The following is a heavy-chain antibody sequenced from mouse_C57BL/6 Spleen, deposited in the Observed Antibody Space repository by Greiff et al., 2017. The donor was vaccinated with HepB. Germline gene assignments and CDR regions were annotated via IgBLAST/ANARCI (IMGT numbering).Heavy chain of an antibody. CDR2: ISSGGSYT. Sequence: EVHLVESGGDLVKPGGSLKLSCAASGFTFSSYGMSWVRQTPDKRLEWVATISSGGSYTYYPDSVKGRFTISRDNAKKTLYMQMSSLKSEDTAMYYCARHGTAQAPYYYAMDYWGQGTSVTVSS. J-gene: IGHJ4*01. D-gene: IGHD3-2*02. CDR3: ARHGTAQAPYYYAMDY. CDR1: GFTFSSYG. V-gene: IGHV5-6*01.